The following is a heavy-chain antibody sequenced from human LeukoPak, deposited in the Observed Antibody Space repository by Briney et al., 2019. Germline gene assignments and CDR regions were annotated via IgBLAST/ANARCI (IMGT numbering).Heavy chain of an antibody. CDR2: INPNSGGT. CDR1: GYTFTSYY. D-gene: IGHD5-24*01. CDR3: ARATSRDGYNYVYMDV. Sequence: GASVKVSCKASGYTFTSYYMHWVRQAPGQGLEWMGWINPNSGGTNYAQKFQGRVTMTRDTSISTAYMELSRLRSDDTAVYYCARATSRDGYNYVYMDVWGKGTTVTVSS. J-gene: IGHJ6*03. V-gene: IGHV1-2*02.